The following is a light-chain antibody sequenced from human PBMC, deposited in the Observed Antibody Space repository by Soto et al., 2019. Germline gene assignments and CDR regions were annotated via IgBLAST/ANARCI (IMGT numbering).Light chain of an antibody. CDR3: TSYTISSTLV. J-gene: IGLJ3*02. CDR1: SGDIGRYDY. V-gene: IGLV2-14*03. Sequence: QPVLTQPASVSGSPGQSITISCTGTSGDIGRYDYVSWYQQHPGKAPKLMIFDVTNRPSGVSNRFSASKSGNTASLTISGLQAEDEADYYCTSYTISSTLVFGGGTKLTVL. CDR2: DVT.